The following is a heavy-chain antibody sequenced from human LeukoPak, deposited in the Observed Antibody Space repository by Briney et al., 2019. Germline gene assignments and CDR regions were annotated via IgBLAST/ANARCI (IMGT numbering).Heavy chain of an antibody. V-gene: IGHV3-9*01. J-gene: IGHJ6*03. CDR1: GFTFDDYA. CDR3: AKDTSYYDFWSCYWHYYYYMDV. D-gene: IGHD3-3*01. CDR2: ISWNSGSI. Sequence: GRSLRLSCAASGFTFDDYAMPWVRQAPGKGLEWVSGISWNSGSIGYADSVKGRFTISRDNAKNSLYLQMNSLRAEDTALYYCAKDTSYYDFWSCYWHYYYYMDVWGKGTTVTVSS.